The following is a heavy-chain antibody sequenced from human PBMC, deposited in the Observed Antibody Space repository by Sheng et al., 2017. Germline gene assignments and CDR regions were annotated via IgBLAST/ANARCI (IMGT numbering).Heavy chain of an antibody. V-gene: IGHV1-69*01. CDR3: ARGTVPAGLRPYLEY. Sequence: QVHLVQSGAEVKKPGSSVKVSCKVSGGTFNNYGINWVRQAPGQGLEWMGGILPIFGTTNYAQKFQGRVTITADESTSTAYMELTSLRSDDAAVYFCARGTVPAGLRPYLEYWGQGTLVTVSS. CDR1: GGTFNNYG. J-gene: IGHJ4*02. D-gene: IGHD4-17*01. CDR2: ILPIFGTT.